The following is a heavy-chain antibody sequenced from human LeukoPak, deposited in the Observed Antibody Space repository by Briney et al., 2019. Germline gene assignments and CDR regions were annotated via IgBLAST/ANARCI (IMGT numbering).Heavy chain of an antibody. CDR1: GYTFTGYY. J-gene: IGHJ6*03. Sequence: ASVKVSCKASGYTFTGYYMHWVRQAPGQGLEWVGWINPNSGGTNYAQKVQGRVSMTRDTSISTANLELSMKRFDAEATSYYERGGGSYYYYYYMDIWGKGTTVTVSS. V-gene: IGHV1-2*02. CDR3: ERGGGSYYYYYYMDI. D-gene: IGHD1-26*01. CDR2: INPNSGGT.